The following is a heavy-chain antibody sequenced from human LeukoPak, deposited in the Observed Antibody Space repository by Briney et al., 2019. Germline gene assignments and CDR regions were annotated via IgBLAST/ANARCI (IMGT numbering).Heavy chain of an antibody. V-gene: IGHV3-53*04. D-gene: IGHD6-13*01. J-gene: IGHJ4*02. CDR2: VYSGGRT. CDR1: GFTVSANY. CDR3: ARSSSSWYYYFDY. Sequence: GGSLRLSCAASGFTVSANYMSWVRQAPGKGLEWVSVVYSGGRTYYADSVKGRFTISRHNSKNTLYLQMNSLRAEDTAVYYCARSSSSWYYYFDYWGQGTLVTVSS.